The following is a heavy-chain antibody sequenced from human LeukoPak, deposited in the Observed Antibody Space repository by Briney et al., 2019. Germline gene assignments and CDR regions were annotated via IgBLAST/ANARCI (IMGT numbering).Heavy chain of an antibody. Sequence: SETLSLTCTVSGGSISSGSYYWSWIRQPAGKGLEWIGRIYTSGSTNYNPSLKSRVTISVDTSKNQFSLKLSSVTAADTAVYYCARARPSYYMDGWGKGTTVTISS. CDR1: GGSISSGSYY. CDR2: IYTSGST. V-gene: IGHV4-61*02. CDR3: ARARPSYYMDG. J-gene: IGHJ6*03.